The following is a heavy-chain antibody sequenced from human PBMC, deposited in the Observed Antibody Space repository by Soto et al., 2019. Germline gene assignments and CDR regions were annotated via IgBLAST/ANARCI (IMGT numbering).Heavy chain of an antibody. Sequence: SETLSLTCTVSGGYITSGNYYWAWVRQPPNKGLEFIGNIYYTGSTYYNPSLTSRATISRDTSKNQFSLRLTSVTAADTALYYCAKHNTGITVAGYVSFDRWGQGTLVTVSS. J-gene: IGHJ4*02. CDR2: IYYTGST. V-gene: IGHV4-39*01. D-gene: IGHD6-19*01. CDR1: GGYITSGNYY. CDR3: AKHNTGITVAGYVSFDR.